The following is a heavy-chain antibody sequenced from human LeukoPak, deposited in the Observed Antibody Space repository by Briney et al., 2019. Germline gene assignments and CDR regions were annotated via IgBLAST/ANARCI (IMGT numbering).Heavy chain of an antibody. CDR2: ITGSSSGL. D-gene: IGHD3-16*01. J-gene: IGHJ4*02. CDR1: GFTFSSYA. V-gene: IGHV3-48*02. Sequence: GGSLRLSCLASGFTFSSYAMSWVRQAPGKGLEWVSYITGSSSGLWYADSVKGRFTISRDNSKNSLYLQMNSLRDEDTAIYYCARDRGRVFDYWGQGALVTVSS. CDR3: ARDRGRVFDY.